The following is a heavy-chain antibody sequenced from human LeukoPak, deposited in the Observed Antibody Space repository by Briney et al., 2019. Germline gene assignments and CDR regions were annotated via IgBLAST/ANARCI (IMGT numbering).Heavy chain of an antibody. Sequence: PSETLSLTCTVSGGSISSSGYYWGWIRQPPGRGLEWIGYIYYSGSTYYNPSLKSRVTISVDTSKNQFSLRLSSVTAADTAVYYCARLRAYYYDSSGYYNFDFWGQGTLVTVSS. J-gene: IGHJ4*02. V-gene: IGHV4-39*01. D-gene: IGHD3-22*01. CDR3: ARLRAYYYDSSGYYNFDF. CDR1: GGSISSSGYY. CDR2: IYYSGST.